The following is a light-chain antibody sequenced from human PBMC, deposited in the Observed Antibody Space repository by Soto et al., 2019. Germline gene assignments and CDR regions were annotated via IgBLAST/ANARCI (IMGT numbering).Light chain of an antibody. V-gene: IGKV1-12*02. Sequence: ASLGDRVTITCRASQAIRNDVGWYQQKPGKAPNLLIYAASSLQSGVPSRFSGSGSGTDFTLTISSLQPEDFATYYCQQANSFPWTFGLGTTVDIK. J-gene: IGKJ1*01. CDR3: QQANSFPWT. CDR2: AAS. CDR1: QAIRND.